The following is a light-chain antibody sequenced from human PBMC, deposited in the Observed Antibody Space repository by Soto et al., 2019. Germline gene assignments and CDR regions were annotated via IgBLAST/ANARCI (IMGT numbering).Light chain of an antibody. V-gene: IGLV2-23*02. CDR3: SSYAGAITFYV. CDR2: EVN. CDR1: SSDVGTYTL. Sequence: QSVLTQPASVSGSPGQSITIFCTGTSSDVGTYTLVSWYQQHPGKAPKLVIYEVNKRPAGVSKRFSGSKSGDTASLTISGLQAEDEADYYCSSYAGAITFYVFGTGTKVTVL. J-gene: IGLJ1*01.